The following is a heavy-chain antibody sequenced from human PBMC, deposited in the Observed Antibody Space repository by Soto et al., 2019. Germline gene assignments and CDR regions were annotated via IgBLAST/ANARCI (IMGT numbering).Heavy chain of an antibody. CDR3: AIESEDLTSNFDC. CDR2: IISTTNYI. CDR1: GVTFTRYS. J-gene: IGHJ4*02. V-gene: IGHV3-21*06. Sequence: EVQLVESGGGLVKPGGSLGLSCAASGVTFTRYSMNWVLQAPGKRLEWVSSIISTTNYIYYGDSMKGRFTISRDNAKSSLYLEMNSLRADDTAVYYCAIESEDLTSNFDCWGQGTLVTV.